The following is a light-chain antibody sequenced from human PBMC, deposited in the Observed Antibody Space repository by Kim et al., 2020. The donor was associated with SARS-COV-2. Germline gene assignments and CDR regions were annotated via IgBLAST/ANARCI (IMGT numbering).Light chain of an antibody. V-gene: IGLV2-14*01. CDR2: EVS. CDR1: SSDDGGYNY. CDR3: SSYIGSSTLL. J-gene: IGLJ3*02. Sequence: QSALTQPASVSGSPGQSITISCTGTSSDDGGYNYVSWYQQHPGKAPKLMIYEVSNRPSGVSNRFSGSKSGNTASLTVSGLQAEDEADYYCSSYIGSSTLLFGGGTQLTVL.